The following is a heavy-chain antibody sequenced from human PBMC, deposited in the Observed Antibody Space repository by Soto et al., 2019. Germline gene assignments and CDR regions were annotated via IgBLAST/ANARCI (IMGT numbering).Heavy chain of an antibody. CDR2: IYYSGIT. D-gene: IGHD1-20*01. CDR3: ARYKSNYYYGMDV. V-gene: IGHV4-59*01. J-gene: IGHJ6*02. CDR1: GGSISSYY. Sequence: PSETLSPTCTVAGGSISSYYWSWIRQPPGKGLEWIGYIYYSGITNYNPSLKSRVTISVDTSKNQFSLKLSSVTAADTAVYYCARYKSNYYYGMDVWGQGTTVTVSS.